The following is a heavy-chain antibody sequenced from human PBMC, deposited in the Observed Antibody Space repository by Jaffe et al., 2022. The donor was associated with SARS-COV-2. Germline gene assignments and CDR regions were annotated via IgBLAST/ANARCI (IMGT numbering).Heavy chain of an antibody. D-gene: IGHD3-3*01. Sequence: EVQLLESGGGLVQPGGSLRLSCAASGFTFSSSAMSWVRQAPGKGLEWVSYISGGGIRTHYRDSVKGRFTISRDNSNSTLFLQMNSLRVEDTAVYYCAKDLPVVPFLEWSPGGMDVWGQGTTVSVSS. CDR2: ISGGGIRT. V-gene: IGHV3-23*01. CDR3: AKDLPVVPFLEWSPGGMDV. CDR1: GFTFSSSA. J-gene: IGHJ6*02.